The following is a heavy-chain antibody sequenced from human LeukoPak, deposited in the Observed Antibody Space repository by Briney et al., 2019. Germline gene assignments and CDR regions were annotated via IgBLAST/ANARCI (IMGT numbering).Heavy chain of an antibody. CDR2: ISSSSSYI. CDR3: ARDIVVVPAAQNWGAFDI. J-gene: IGHJ3*02. Sequence: KPGGTLRLSCAASGFTFSSYSMTWVRQAPGKGLEWVSSISSSSSYIYYADSVKGRFTISRDNSKNTLYLQMNSLRAEDTAVYYCARDIVVVPAAQNWGAFDIWGQGTMVTVSS. CDR1: GFTFSSYS. D-gene: IGHD2-2*01. V-gene: IGHV3-21*01.